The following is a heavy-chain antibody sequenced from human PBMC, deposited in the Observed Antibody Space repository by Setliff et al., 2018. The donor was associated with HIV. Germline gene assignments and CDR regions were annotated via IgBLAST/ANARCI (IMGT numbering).Heavy chain of an antibody. CDR3: ARLSDTAMASFDS. CDR1: GESFSGYY. J-gene: IGHJ4*02. D-gene: IGHD5-18*01. Sequence: PSETLSLTCAVYGESFSGYYWTWTRQPPGKGLEWIGEVNHSGNTNYNPSLKSRVTISADTSKNQFSLKLTSVTAADTAVYYCARLSDTAMASFDSWGQGILVTVS. CDR2: VNHSGNT. V-gene: IGHV4-34*01.